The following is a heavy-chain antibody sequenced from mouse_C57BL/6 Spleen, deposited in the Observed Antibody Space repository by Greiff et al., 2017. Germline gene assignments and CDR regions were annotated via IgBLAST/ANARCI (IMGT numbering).Heavy chain of an antibody. CDR2: IDPSDSYT. Sequence: VQLQQPGAELVRPGTSVKLSCKASGYTFTSYWMHWVKQRPGQGLEWIGVIDPSDSYTNYNQKFKGKATLTVDTSSSTAYMQLSSLTSEDSAVYYCAKGDYYGSSYDYARDYWGQGTSVTVSS. CDR3: AKGDYYGSSYDYARDY. CDR1: GYTFTSYW. J-gene: IGHJ4*01. V-gene: IGHV1-59*01. D-gene: IGHD1-1*01.